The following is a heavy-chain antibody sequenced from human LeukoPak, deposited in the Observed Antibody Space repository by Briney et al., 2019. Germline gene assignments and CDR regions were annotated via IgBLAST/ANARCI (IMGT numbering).Heavy chain of an antibody. J-gene: IGHJ4*02. V-gene: IGHV3-30*18. CDR1: GFTFFTTC. CDR2: ISYDGSKK. CDR3: AKGGLWFGNLLVPL. Sequence: GGSLRPSCAAAGFTFFTTCMHWVSHAPGNGLEWVSVISYDGSKKYYADSVKGRFTISRDNSKNTLYLQMNSLRVEDTAVHYCAKGGLWFGNLLVPLWGQGALVTVSS. D-gene: IGHD3-10*01.